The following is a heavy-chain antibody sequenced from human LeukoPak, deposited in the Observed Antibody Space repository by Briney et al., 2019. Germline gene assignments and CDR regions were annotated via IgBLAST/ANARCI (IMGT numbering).Heavy chain of an antibody. CDR2: IRSKANSYAT. Sequence: GGSLRLSCAASGFTFSGSAMHWVRQASGKGLEWVGRIRSKANSYATAYAASVKGRFTISRDDSKNTAYLQMNSLRAEDTAVYYCARGYTVGFNYWGQGTLVTVSS. J-gene: IGHJ4*02. CDR3: ARGYTVGFNY. V-gene: IGHV3-73*01. D-gene: IGHD3-16*02. CDR1: GFTFSGSA.